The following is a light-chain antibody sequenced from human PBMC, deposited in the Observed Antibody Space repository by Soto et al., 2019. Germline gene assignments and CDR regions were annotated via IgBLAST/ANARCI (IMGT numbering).Light chain of an antibody. CDR2: AAS. V-gene: IGKV1-39*01. J-gene: IGKJ1*01. CDR3: HQYGISPPRT. Sequence: DIQMTQSPSSLSASVGDRVTITCRASQSISSYLNWYQQKPGKAPKLLIYAASSLQSGVPSRFSGSGSGTDFTLTITRLEPEDFAVYYCHQYGISPPRTFGQGTEVDI. CDR1: QSISSY.